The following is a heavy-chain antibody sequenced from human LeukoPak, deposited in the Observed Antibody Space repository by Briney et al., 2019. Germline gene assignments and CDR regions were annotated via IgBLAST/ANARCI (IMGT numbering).Heavy chain of an antibody. V-gene: IGHV5-51*01. CDR2: IYPGDSDT. D-gene: IGHD4-17*01. CDR1: GYSFTSYW. Sequence: GESLKISCKGSGYSFTSYWIGWVRQMPGKGLEWMGIIYPGDSDTRYSPSFQGQVTISADKSISTAYLQWSSLKASDTAMYYCARHGENGDYGYYGMDVWGKGATVTVSS. J-gene: IGHJ6*04. CDR3: ARHGENGDYGYYGMDV.